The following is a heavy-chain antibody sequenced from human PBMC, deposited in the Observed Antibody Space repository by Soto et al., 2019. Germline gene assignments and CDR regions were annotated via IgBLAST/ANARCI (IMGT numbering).Heavy chain of an antibody. CDR1: GGSISSGGYS. V-gene: IGHV4-30-2*01. CDR2: IYHTGSA. D-gene: IGHD6-6*01. Sequence: PSETLSLTCAVSGGSISSGGYSWSWIRQPPGKGLEWIGYIYHTGSAYYNPSLKTRVTISVDRSKNQFSLKLSSVTAADTAVYYCARSKECSSSRYFDYWGQGTLVTVSS. J-gene: IGHJ4*02. CDR3: ARSKECSSSRYFDY.